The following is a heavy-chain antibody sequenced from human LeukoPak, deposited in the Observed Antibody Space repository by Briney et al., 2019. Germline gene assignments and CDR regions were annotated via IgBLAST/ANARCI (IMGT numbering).Heavy chain of an antibody. V-gene: IGHV1-2*02. CDR2: INPISAGT. CDR1: GYTFTGYC. CDR3: ARPSYYGANWFDP. Sequence: ASVKLSCKASGYTFTGYCMHWVRQAPGHGLEWMGWINPISAGTNYAQKFQGRVTMTRDTSISTAYMELSRLRSHDTAVYYCARPSYYGANWFDPWGQGTLVTVSS. D-gene: IGHD1-26*01. J-gene: IGHJ5*02.